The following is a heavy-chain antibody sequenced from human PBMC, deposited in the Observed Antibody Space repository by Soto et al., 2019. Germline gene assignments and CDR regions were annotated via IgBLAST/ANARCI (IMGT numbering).Heavy chain of an antibody. CDR1: GYTFTSYG. CDR3: ARATESDYGDYVDY. Sequence: ASVKVSCKASGYTFTSYGISWVRQAPGQGLEWMGWISAYNGNTNYAQKLKGRVTMTTDTSTSTAYMELRSLRSDDTAVYYCARATESDYGDYVDYWGQGTLVTVSS. CDR2: ISAYNGNT. V-gene: IGHV1-18*01. D-gene: IGHD4-17*01. J-gene: IGHJ4*02.